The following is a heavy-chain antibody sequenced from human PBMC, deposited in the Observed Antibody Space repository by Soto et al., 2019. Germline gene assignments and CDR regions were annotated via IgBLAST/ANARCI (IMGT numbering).Heavy chain of an antibody. V-gene: IGHV1-18*01. CDR1: GYTFTSYG. J-gene: IGHJ6*02. CDR3: ARALEDSSSVGDYYYGMDV. Sequence: ASVKVSCKASGYTFTSYGISWVRQAPGQGLEWMGWISAYNGNTNYAQKLQGRVTMTTDTSTSTAYMELRSLRSDDTAVYYCARALEDSSSVGDYYYGMDVWGQGTTVTFSS. CDR2: ISAYNGNT. D-gene: IGHD6-6*01.